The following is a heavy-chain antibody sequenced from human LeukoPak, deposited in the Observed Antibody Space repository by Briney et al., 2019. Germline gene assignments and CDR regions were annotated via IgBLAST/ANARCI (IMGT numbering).Heavy chain of an antibody. D-gene: IGHD5-18*01. V-gene: IGHV1-8*01. CDR2: MNPNSGNT. CDR1: GYTFTSYD. CDR3: ATPSVTIAHVDAFDI. J-gene: IGHJ3*02. Sequence: ASVKVSCKASGYTFTSYDINWVRQATGQGLEWMGWMNPNSGNTGYAQKFQGRVTMTRNTSISTAYMELRSLRSDDTAVYYCATPSVTIAHVDAFDIWGQGTMVTVSS.